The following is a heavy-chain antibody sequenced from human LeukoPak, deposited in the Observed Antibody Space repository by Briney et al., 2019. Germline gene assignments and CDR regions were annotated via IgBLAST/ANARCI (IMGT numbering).Heavy chain of an antibody. D-gene: IGHD3/OR15-3a*01. Sequence: GASVKVSCKASGYTFTGYYMHWVRQAPGQGLEWMGWISPNSGDTNYAQKFQGRVTMTRDTSISTAYMELSRLRSDDTAVYYCARGRELAGNGIMFLFWGQGTLVTVSS. CDR1: GYTFTGYY. J-gene: IGHJ4*02. CDR3: ARGRELAGNGIMFLF. CDR2: ISPNSGDT. V-gene: IGHV1-2*02.